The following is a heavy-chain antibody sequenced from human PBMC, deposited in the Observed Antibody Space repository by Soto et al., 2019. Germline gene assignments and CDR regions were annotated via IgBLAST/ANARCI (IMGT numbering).Heavy chain of an antibody. Sequence: QVQLQQWGAGLLKPSETLSLTCAVYGGFVSSGSYYWSWIRQPPGKGLEWIGEMSHSGGTHFNPSLKSRVTISGDTSKNQFSLKLSSVTAADTALYYCARVERGTATTVVYAFGIWGPGTMVTVSS. V-gene: IGHV4-34*01. CDR1: GGFVSSGSYY. J-gene: IGHJ3*02. CDR3: ARVERGTATTVVYAFGI. CDR2: MSHSGGT. D-gene: IGHD1-1*01.